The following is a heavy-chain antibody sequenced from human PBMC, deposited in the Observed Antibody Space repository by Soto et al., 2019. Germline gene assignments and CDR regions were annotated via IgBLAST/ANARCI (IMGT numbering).Heavy chain of an antibody. V-gene: IGHV4-30-2*01. J-gene: IGHJ4*02. Sequence: QLQLQESGSGLVKPSQTLSLTCAVSGGSISSGGYSWSWIRQPPGKGLEWIGYIYHSGSTYYNPSLQSGVTISVDRSKIQFSLKLSSVHAADTAVYYCARGQVVAAQHWGQGTLVTVSS. D-gene: IGHD2-15*01. CDR1: GGSISSGGYS. CDR2: IYHSGST. CDR3: ARGQVVAAQH.